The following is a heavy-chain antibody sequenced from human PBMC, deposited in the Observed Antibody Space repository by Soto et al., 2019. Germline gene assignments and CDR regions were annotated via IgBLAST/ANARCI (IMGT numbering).Heavy chain of an antibody. CDR2: IYYSGST. V-gene: IGHV4-59*08. CDR1: GGSISSYY. J-gene: IGHJ3*02. Sequence: SETLSLTCTVSGGSISSYYWSWIRQPPGKGLEWIGYIYYSGSTNYNPSLKSRVTISVDTSKNQFSLKLSSVTAADTAVYYCASHYGDYDAFDIWGQGTMVTVSS. D-gene: IGHD4-17*01. CDR3: ASHYGDYDAFDI.